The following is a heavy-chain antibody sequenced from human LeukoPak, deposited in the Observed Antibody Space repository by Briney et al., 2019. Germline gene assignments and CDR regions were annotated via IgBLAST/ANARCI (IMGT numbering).Heavy chain of an antibody. CDR1: GGTFSSYA. J-gene: IGHJ4*02. V-gene: IGHV1-69*04. D-gene: IGHD2-15*01. Sequence: ASVKVSCKASGGTFSSYAISWVRQAPGQGLEWMGRIIPILGIANYAQKFQGRVTITADKSTSTAYMELSSLRAEDTAVYYCASIDRKHYWGQGTLVTVSS. CDR3: ASIDRKHY. CDR2: IIPILGIA.